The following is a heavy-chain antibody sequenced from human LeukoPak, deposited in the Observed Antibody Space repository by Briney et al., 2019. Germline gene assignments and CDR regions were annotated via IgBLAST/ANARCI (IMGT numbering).Heavy chain of an antibody. V-gene: IGHV3-7*01. Sequence: GGSLLLSCAASGFTFSSYWMSWVCQAPGKGRECVGNIKQDGSEKYYVGSVKGRFTISRDNAKNSLYLQINTLRAEDTAVYYCARADSSIAARLSRSSIFNYYYYMDVWGKGTTVTVSS. CDR3: ARADSSIAARLSRSSIFNYYYYMDV. CDR2: IKQDGSEK. D-gene: IGHD6-6*01. CDR1: GFTFSSYW. J-gene: IGHJ6*03.